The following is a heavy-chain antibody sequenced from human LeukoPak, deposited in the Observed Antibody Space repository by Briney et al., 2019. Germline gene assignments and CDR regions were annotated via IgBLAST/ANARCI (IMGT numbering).Heavy chain of an antibody. CDR2: ISSSDSTI. CDR1: GFTFSSYE. V-gene: IGHV3-48*03. CDR3: ARGYTRSQGTFDI. Sequence: GGSLRLSCAASGFTFSSYEMNWIRQAPGKGLEWVSYISSSDSTIYYADSVKGRFTISRDNAKNSLYLQINSLRAEDTAVYYCARGYTRSQGTFDIWGQGTMVTVSS. J-gene: IGHJ3*02. D-gene: IGHD5-18*01.